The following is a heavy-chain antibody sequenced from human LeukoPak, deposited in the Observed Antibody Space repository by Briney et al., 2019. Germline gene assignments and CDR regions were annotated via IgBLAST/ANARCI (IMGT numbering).Heavy chain of an antibody. J-gene: IGHJ4*02. V-gene: IGHV5-51*01. D-gene: IGHD1-26*01. CDR2: IYPGDSET. Sequence: GESLKISCKGSGYSFTTYWIAWVRQMPGKGLEWMGIIYPGDSETRYSPFFQGQVTISADKSLSTAYLQWSSLKASDTAMYYCARSRWELLQWAFDYWGQGTLVTVSS. CDR1: GYSFTTYW. CDR3: ARSRWELLQWAFDY.